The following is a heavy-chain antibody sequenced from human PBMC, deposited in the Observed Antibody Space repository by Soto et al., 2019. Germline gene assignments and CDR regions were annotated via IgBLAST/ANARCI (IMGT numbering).Heavy chain of an antibody. CDR3: ARGYTVRAHSSRAAFDI. V-gene: IGHV1-69*06. Sequence: VASVKVSCKASGGTFSSCAISWVRQAPGQGLEWMGGIIPIFGTANYAQKFQGRVTITADKSTSTAYMELSSLRSEDTAVYYCARGYTVRAHSSRAAFDIWGQGTMVTVSS. D-gene: IGHD2-2*02. J-gene: IGHJ3*02. CDR2: IIPIFGTA. CDR1: GGTFSSCA.